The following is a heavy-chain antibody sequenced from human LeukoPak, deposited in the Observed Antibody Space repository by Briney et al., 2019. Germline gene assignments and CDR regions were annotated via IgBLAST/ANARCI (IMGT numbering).Heavy chain of an antibody. CDR2: IKSKTDGGTT. V-gene: IGHV3-15*01. CDR3: TTRGGSFSIFDY. D-gene: IGHD1-26*01. J-gene: IGHJ4*02. CDR1: GFTFSMNT. Sequence: GGSLRLSCAASGFTFSMNTMNWLRQAPRKGLEWVGRIKSKTDGGTTDYAAPVKGRFTISRDDSKNTLYLQMNSLKTEDTAVYYCTTRGGSFSIFDYWGQGTLVTVSS.